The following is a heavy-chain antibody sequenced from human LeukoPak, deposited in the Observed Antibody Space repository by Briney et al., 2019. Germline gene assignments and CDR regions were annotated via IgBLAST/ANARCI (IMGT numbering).Heavy chain of an antibody. D-gene: IGHD6-19*01. CDR2: ISGSGGST. J-gene: IGHJ4*02. CDR3: AKVVLGGWYFDY. V-gene: IGHV3-23*01. Sequence: PGGSLRLSCAASGFTFSSYAMSWVRQAPGKGLEWVSAISGSGGSTYYADSVKGRFTIPRDNSKNTLHLQMNSLRAEDTAVYYCAKVVLGGWYFDYWGQGTLVTVSS. CDR1: GFTFSSYA.